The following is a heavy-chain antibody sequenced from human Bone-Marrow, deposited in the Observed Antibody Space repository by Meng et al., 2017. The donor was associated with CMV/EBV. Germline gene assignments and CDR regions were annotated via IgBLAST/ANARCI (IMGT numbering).Heavy chain of an antibody. CDR2: ISWDGGST. D-gene: IGHD2-2*01. CDR1: GFTFDDYT. V-gene: IGHV3-43*01. Sequence: GESLKISCAASGFTFDDYTMHWVRQAPGKGLEWVSLISWDGGSTYYADSVKGRFTISRDNNKNSLYLQMNSLRTEDTALYYCAKDIGYERDAFDIWGQGTMVTVSS. J-gene: IGHJ3*02. CDR3: AKDIGYERDAFDI.